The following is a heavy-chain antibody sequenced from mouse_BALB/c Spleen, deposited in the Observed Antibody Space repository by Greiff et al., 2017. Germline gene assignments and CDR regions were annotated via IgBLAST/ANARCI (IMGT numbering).Heavy chain of an antibody. D-gene: IGHD2-3*01. V-gene: IGHV1-15*01. CDR1: GYTFTDYE. Sequence: QVQLQQSGAELVRPGASVTLSCKASGYTFTDYEMHWVKQTPVHGLEWIGAIDPETGGTAYNQKFKGKATLTADKSSSTAYMELRSLTSEDSAVYYCTKIYDGYYYFDYWGQGTTLTVSS. CDR2: IDPETGGT. J-gene: IGHJ2*01. CDR3: TKIYDGYYYFDY.